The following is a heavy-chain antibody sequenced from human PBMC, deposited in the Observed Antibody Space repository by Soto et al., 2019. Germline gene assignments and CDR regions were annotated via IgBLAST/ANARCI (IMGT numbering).Heavy chain of an antibody. D-gene: IGHD2-15*01. CDR1: GGSISSGGYY. V-gene: IGHV4-31*03. CDR2: IYYSGST. Sequence: PSXTLSLTCTVSGGSISSGGYYWSWIRQHPGKGLEWIGYIYYSGSTYYNPSLKSRVTISVDTSKNQFSLKLSSVTAADTAVYYGARYSSGGYFDDWGKGTLVPVAS. J-gene: IGHJ4*02. CDR3: ARYSSGGYFDD.